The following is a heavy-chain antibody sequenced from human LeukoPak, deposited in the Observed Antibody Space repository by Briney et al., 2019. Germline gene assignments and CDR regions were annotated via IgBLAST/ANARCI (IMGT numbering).Heavy chain of an antibody. V-gene: IGHV3-23*01. CDR3: AKTMTAGYSSGPSDY. J-gene: IGHJ4*02. D-gene: IGHD6-19*01. CDR2: ISGGGGIT. CDR1: GFTLISYA. Sequence: PGGSLRLSYAASGFTLISYAMSWVRQAPGKGLEWVSVISGGGGITYYVDSVKGRFTISRDNAKNTLYLLMNSLRAEDTAVFYCAKTMTAGYSSGPSDYWGQGTLVTVSS.